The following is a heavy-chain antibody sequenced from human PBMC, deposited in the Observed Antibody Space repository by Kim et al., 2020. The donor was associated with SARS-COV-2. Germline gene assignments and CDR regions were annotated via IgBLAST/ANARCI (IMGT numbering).Heavy chain of an antibody. D-gene: IGHD3-16*02. CDR2: INHSGST. Sequence: SETLSLTCAVYGGSFSGYYWSWIRQPPGKGLEWIREINHSGSTNYNPSLKSRVTISVDTSKNQFSLKLSSVTAAYTAVYYCARIRLRLGGLSGYYYYYG. CDR3: ARIRLRLGGLSGYYYYYG. CDR1: GGSFSGYY. V-gene: IGHV4-34*01. J-gene: IGHJ6*01.